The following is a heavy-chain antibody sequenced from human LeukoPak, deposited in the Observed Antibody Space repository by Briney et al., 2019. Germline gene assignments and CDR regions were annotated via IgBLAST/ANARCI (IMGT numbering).Heavy chain of an antibody. Sequence: GESLKISCKGSGYRFTNYWIGWVRQMPGKGLEWMGIIYPDDSDTRYSPSFQGQVTISAAKSITTAYFQCSSLKASATTTFYCARRAVDGIDYWGQGTLVTVSS. D-gene: IGHD6-19*01. J-gene: IGHJ4*02. CDR2: IYPDDSDT. V-gene: IGHV5-51*01. CDR1: GYRFTNYW. CDR3: ARRAVDGIDY.